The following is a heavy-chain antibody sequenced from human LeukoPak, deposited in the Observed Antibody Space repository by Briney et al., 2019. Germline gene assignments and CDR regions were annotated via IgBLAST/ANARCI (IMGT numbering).Heavy chain of an antibody. V-gene: IGHV3-23*01. Sequence: SLRLSCAASGFTFSSYAMSWVRQAPGKGLEWVSGISGSDGSTNYADSVKGRFTISRENSKNTLYLQMNSLRAEDTAVYYCAELGITMIGGVWGKGTTVTISS. D-gene: IGHD3-10*02. J-gene: IGHJ6*04. CDR2: ISGSDGST. CDR1: GFTFSSYA. CDR3: AELGITMIGGV.